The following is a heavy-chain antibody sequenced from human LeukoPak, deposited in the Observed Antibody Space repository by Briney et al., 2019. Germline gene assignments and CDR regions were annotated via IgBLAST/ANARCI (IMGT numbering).Heavy chain of an antibody. CDR1: GGSISRGGYS. CDR3: ARYRTSGSYLFDY. V-gene: IGHV4-30-4*07. CDR2: IYYSGST. J-gene: IGHJ4*02. D-gene: IGHD1-26*01. Sequence: SETLSLTCAVSGGSISRGGYSWSWIRQPPGKGLEWIGYIYYSGSTYYNPSLKSRVTISVDTSKNQFSLKLSSVTAADTAVYYCARYRTSGSYLFDYWGQGTLVTVSS.